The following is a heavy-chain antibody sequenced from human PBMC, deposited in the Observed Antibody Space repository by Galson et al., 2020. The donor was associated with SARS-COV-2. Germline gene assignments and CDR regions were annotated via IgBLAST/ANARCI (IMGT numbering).Heavy chain of an antibody. Sequence: GGSLRLSCAASGFTFSSYSMNWVRQAPGKGLEWVSSISSSSSYIYYADSVKGRFTISRDNAKNSLYLQMNSLRAEDTAVYYCARGYCSSTSCYPTTRYGRRGLSRYYGMDVWGQGTTVTVSS. CDR2: ISSSSSYI. D-gene: IGHD2-2*01. V-gene: IGHV3-21*01. CDR1: GFTFSSYS. J-gene: IGHJ6*02. CDR3: ARGYCSSTSCYPTTRYGRRGLSRYYGMDV.